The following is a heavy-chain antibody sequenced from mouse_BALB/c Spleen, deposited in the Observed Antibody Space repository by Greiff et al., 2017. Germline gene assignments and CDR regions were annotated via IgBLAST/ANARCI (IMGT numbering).Heavy chain of an antibody. CDR2: ISNGGGST. J-gene: IGHJ3*01. Sequence: EVQLQQSGGGLVQPGGSLKLSCAASGFTFSSYTMSWVRQTPEKRLEWVAYISNGGGSTYYPDTVKGRFTISRDNAKNTLYLQMSSLKSEDTAMYYCAILPFAYWGQGTLVTVSA. CDR1: GFTFSSYT. V-gene: IGHV5-12-2*01. CDR3: AILPFAY.